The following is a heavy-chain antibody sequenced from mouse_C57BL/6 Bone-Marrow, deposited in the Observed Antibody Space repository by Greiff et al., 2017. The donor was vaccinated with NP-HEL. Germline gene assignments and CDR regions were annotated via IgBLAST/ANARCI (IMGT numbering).Heavy chain of an antibody. V-gene: IGHV1-50*01. J-gene: IGHJ2*01. CDR1: GYTFTSYW. CDR3: ARCWLLLDY. CDR2: IDPSDSYT. D-gene: IGHD2-3*01. Sequence: VQLQQPGAELVKPGASVKLSCKASGYTFTSYWMQWVKPRPGQGLEWIGEIDPSDSYTNYNQKFKGKATLTVDTSSSTAYMQLSSLTSEDSAVYYCARCWLLLDYWGQGTTLTVSS.